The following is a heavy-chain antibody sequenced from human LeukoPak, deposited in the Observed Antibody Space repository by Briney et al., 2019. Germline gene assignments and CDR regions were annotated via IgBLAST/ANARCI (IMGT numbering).Heavy chain of an antibody. CDR3: ARFSAIAAASD. D-gene: IGHD6-13*01. J-gene: IGHJ4*02. Sequence: SQTLSLTCTVSGGSISSDDYCWSWIRQPPGKGLEWIGYIYHTGSTYYNPSLKSRLTISLDPSKNQLSLKLSSVTAADTAVYYCARFSAIAAASDWGQGTLVTVSS. CDR1: GGSISSDDYC. V-gene: IGHV4-30-4*01. CDR2: IYHTGST.